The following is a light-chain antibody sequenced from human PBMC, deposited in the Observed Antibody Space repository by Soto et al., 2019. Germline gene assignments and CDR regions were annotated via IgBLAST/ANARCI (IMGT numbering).Light chain of an antibody. J-gene: IGKJ1*01. V-gene: IGKV1-27*01. Sequence: DIKLTQSPPSLSASVGDRVTITCRASQDISNFLAWYQQKPGKVPQLLIYGAATLQSGVPSRFSGSGSGTDFTLIISSLQPEDVATYYCQKYDSAFRRTFGQGTKVEIK. CDR1: QDISNF. CDR2: GAA. CDR3: QKYDSAFRRT.